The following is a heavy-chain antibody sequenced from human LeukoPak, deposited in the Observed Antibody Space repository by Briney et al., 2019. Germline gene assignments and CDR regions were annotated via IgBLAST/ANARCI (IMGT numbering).Heavy chain of an antibody. Sequence: SETLSLTCTVSGGSISSYYWSWIRQPPGKGLEWIGHIYYSGSTNYNPSLKSRVTISVDTSKNQFSLKLSSVTAADTAVYYCARDSTRGAFDIWGQGTMVTVSS. D-gene: IGHD3-10*01. V-gene: IGHV4-59*12. CDR1: GGSISSYY. CDR3: ARDSTRGAFDI. J-gene: IGHJ3*02. CDR2: IYYSGST.